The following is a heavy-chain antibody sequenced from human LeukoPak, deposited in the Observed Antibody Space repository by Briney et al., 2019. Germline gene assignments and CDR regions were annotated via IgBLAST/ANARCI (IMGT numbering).Heavy chain of an antibody. CDR1: GFTFSNYD. CDR2: ISYDGSNK. V-gene: IGHV3-30*18. Sequence: GRSLRLSCAASGFTFSNYDMHWVSQAPGKGLEWVAVISYDGSNKYYADSVKGRFTISRDNSKNTLYLQMNSLRAEDTAVYYCAKDLGDYDGNSDLNYWGQGTLVTVSS. J-gene: IGHJ4*02. D-gene: IGHD4-23*01. CDR3: AKDLGDYDGNSDLNY.